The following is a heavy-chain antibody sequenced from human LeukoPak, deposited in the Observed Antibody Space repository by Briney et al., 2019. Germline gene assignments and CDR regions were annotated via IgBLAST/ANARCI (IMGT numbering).Heavy chain of an antibody. V-gene: IGHV3-74*01. CDR3: VSFYETY. Sequence: GGSLRLSCAASGFAFSSYGMSWVRQAPGKGLVWVSHINSDGSWTSYADSVKGRFTISKDNAKNTVYLQMNNLRAEDTAVYYCVSFYETYWGRGTLVTVSS. J-gene: IGHJ4*02. D-gene: IGHD2-2*01. CDR1: GFAFSSYG. CDR2: INSDGSWT.